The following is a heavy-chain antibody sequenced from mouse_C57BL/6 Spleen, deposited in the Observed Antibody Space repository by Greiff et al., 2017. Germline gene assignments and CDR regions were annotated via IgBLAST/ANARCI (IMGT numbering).Heavy chain of an antibody. CDR2: INPGSGGT. CDR1: GYAFTNYL. V-gene: IGHV1-54*01. Sequence: VKLQESGAELVRPGTSVKVSCKASGYAFTNYLIEWVKQRPGQGLEWIGVINPGSGGTNYNEKFKGKATLTADKSSSTAYMQLSSLTSEDSAVYFCARALMITTRSDFDYWGQGTTLTVSS. J-gene: IGHJ2*01. CDR3: ARALMITTRSDFDY. D-gene: IGHD2-4*01.